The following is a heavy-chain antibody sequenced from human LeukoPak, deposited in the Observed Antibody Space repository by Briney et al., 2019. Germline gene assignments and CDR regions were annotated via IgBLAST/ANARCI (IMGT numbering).Heavy chain of an antibody. V-gene: IGHV4-34*01. D-gene: IGHD3-10*01. CDR3: ARGERKYYGSGSRDDAFDI. J-gene: IGHJ3*02. Sequence: SETLSLTCAVYGGSFSGYYWSWIRQPPGKGLEWIGEINHSGSTNYNPSLKSRVTISVDTSKNQFSLKLSSVTAADTAVYYCARGERKYYGSGSRDDAFDIWGQGTMVTVSS. CDR1: GGSFSGYY. CDR2: INHSGST.